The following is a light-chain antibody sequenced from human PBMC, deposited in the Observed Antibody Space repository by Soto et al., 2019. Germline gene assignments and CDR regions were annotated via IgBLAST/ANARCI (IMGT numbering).Light chain of an antibody. CDR2: WAS. J-gene: IGKJ5*01. CDR3: QQYYNSPIT. V-gene: IGKV4-1*01. Sequence: DIVMTQSPDSLAVSLGVRATFNCKSSQSVLYSSDNKNYLAWYQQKPGQPPKLLIYWASIRESGVPDRFSGSGSGTDFTLTISSLQAEDVAVYYCQQYYNSPITFGQGTRLEIK. CDR1: QSVLYSSDNKNY.